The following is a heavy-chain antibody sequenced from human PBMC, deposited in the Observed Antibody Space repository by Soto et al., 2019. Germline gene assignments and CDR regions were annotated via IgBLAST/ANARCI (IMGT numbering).Heavy chain of an antibody. Sequence: SETLSLPCSVSGGSVSYKTYYWSWIRQPPGKRLEWIGYVYYSGTTNYNPSLKSRVTISVDLSKNRFSLRLSSVTTADTALYYCARTTAVPNTLRSRYFFDYWGQGTLVTVSS. V-gene: IGHV4-61*01. J-gene: IGHJ4*02. CDR2: VYYSGTT. CDR3: ARTTAVPNTLRSRYFFDY. CDR1: GGSVSYKTYY. D-gene: IGHD4-17*01.